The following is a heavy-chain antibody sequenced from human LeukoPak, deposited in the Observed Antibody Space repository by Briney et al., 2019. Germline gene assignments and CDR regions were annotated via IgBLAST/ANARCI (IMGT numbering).Heavy chain of an antibody. Sequence: GASVKVSCKASGYTLTSYGMNWVRQAPGQGLEWMGWINTNTGNPTYAQGFTGRFVFSLDTSVSTAYLQISSLKAEDTAVYYCARSDAYYDFWSGYHRPYYFDYWGQGTLVTVSS. CDR3: ARSDAYYDFWSGYHRPYYFDY. CDR2: INTNTGNP. V-gene: IGHV7-4-1*02. D-gene: IGHD3-3*01. J-gene: IGHJ4*02. CDR1: GYTLTSYG.